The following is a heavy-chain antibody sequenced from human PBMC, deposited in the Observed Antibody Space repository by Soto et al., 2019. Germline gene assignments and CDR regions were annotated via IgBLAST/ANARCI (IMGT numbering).Heavy chain of an antibody. CDR1: GYTFTGYY. CDR3: ARDQTAFPRHYGMDV. Sequence: QVPLVQSGAEVKKPGASVKVSCKASGYTFTGYYMHWVRQAPGQGLEWMGWINPNSGGTNYAQKFQGWVTMTRDTSISTAYMELSRLRSDDTAVYYCARDQTAFPRHYGMDVWGQGTTVTVSS. J-gene: IGHJ6*02. CDR2: INPNSGGT. D-gene: IGHD2-21*01. V-gene: IGHV1-2*04.